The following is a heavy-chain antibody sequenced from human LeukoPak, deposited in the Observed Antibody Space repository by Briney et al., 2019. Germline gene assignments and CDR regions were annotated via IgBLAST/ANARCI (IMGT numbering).Heavy chain of an antibody. V-gene: IGHV3-15*01. Sequence: GGYLRLSCAASGFTFSNAWMSWVRQAPGKGLEWVGRIKSKTDGGTTDYAAPVKGRFTISRDDSKNTLYLQMNSLKTEDTAVYYCTTDPLGYCSGGSCRVRNWGQGTLVTVSS. CDR1: GFTFSNAW. CDR2: IKSKTDGGTT. D-gene: IGHD2-15*01. CDR3: TTDPLGYCSGGSCRVRN. J-gene: IGHJ4*02.